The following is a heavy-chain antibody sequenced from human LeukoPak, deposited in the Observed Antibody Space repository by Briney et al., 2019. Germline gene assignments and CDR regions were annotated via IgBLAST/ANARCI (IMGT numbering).Heavy chain of an antibody. Sequence: PGGSLRLYCAASGFTFSNYAMTWVRQAPGRGLEWVSTISGSGGSTYYADSVKGRFTISRDTASDTVNLQMNSLRAEDTAVYYCARDVEVCRIGACYWTTFDCWGQGTLVTVSS. CDR2: ISGSGGST. CDR1: GFTFSNYA. J-gene: IGHJ4*02. D-gene: IGHD2-21*02. V-gene: IGHV3-23*01. CDR3: ARDVEVCRIGACYWTTFDC.